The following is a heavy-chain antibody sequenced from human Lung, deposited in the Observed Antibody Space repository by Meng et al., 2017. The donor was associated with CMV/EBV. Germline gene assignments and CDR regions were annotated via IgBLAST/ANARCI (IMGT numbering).Heavy chain of an antibody. Sequence: VQRQGSGPGLAKPSGTLSLTCAVSGGSISSSNWWSWVRQPPGKGLEWIGEIYHSGSTNYNPSLKSRVTISVDKSKNQFSLKLSSVTAADTAVYYCASFPPPGKQWLVTDYWGQGTLVTVSS. CDR3: ASFPPPGKQWLVTDY. J-gene: IGHJ4*02. D-gene: IGHD6-19*01. CDR2: IYHSGST. V-gene: IGHV4-4*02. CDR1: GGSISSSNW.